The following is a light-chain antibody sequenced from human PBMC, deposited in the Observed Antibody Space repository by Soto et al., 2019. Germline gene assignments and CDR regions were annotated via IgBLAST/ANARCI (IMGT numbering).Light chain of an antibody. Sequence: QSALTQPASVSGSPGQSITICCTGTSSDVGSYNLVSWYQQHPGKAPKLMIYEGNKRPSGVSNRFSGSKSANTASLTISGLQTEDEADYYCCSYAGTNTFVFGTGTKLTVL. CDR2: EGN. CDR1: SSDVGSYNL. CDR3: CSYAGTNTFV. J-gene: IGLJ1*01. V-gene: IGLV2-23*01.